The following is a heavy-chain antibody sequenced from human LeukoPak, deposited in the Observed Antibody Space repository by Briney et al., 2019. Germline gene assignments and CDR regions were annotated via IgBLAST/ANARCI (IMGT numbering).Heavy chain of an antibody. Sequence: SETLSLTCAVSGGSISSGGYSWSWIRQPPGKGLEWIGYIYHSGSTYYNPSLKSRVTISVDRSKNQFSLKLSSVTAADTAVYYCARGTPELWFGDCYFDYWGQGTLVTVSS. CDR2: IYHSGST. CDR1: GGSISSGGYS. CDR3: ARGTPELWFGDCYFDY. D-gene: IGHD3-10*01. J-gene: IGHJ4*02. V-gene: IGHV4-30-2*01.